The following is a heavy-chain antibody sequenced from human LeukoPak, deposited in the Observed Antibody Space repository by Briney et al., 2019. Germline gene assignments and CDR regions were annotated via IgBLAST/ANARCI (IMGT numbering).Heavy chain of an antibody. V-gene: IGHV1-3*01. CDR1: GFTFTSYA. CDR3: ARDQEAFDY. J-gene: IGHJ4*02. CDR2: INAGNGNT. Sequence: ASVRVSCKASGFTFTSYAMHWVRQAPGQRLEWMGWINAGNGNTEYSQKFQGRVTITRDTSASTAYMELSSLRSEDTAVYYCARDQEAFDYWGQGTLVTVSS.